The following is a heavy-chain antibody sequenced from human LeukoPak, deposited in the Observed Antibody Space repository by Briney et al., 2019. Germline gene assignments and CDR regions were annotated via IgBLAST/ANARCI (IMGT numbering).Heavy chain of an antibody. CDR1: GYTFTSYD. J-gene: IGHJ6*03. D-gene: IGHD6-6*01. V-gene: IGHV1-8*01. CDR2: MNPNSGNT. CDR3: ASRPNPSSHLEVGLDYMDV. Sequence: GASVKVCCKASGYTFTSYDINWVRQATGQGLEWMGWMNPNSGNTGYAKKFHGRGTMTRNTSITTAYMELSSLRSEDKAVYYCASRPNPSSHLEVGLDYMDVWGKGTTVTVSS.